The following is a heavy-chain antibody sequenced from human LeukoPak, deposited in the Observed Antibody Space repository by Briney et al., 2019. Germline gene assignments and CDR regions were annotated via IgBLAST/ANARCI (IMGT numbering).Heavy chain of an antibody. D-gene: IGHD4-23*01. J-gene: IGHJ4*02. CDR3: ARDYGGSSPFDY. V-gene: IGHV3-53*01. Sequence: GGSLRLSCTVSGFTVSSNSMSWVRQAPGKGLEWVSFIYSDNTHYSDSVKGRFTISRHNAKNSLYLHMNSLRAEDTAVYYCARDYGGSSPFDYWGQGTLVTVSS. CDR1: GFTVSSNS. CDR2: IYSDNT.